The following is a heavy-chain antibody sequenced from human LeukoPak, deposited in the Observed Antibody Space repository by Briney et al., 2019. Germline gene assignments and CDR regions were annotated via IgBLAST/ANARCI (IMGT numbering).Heavy chain of an antibody. CDR2: INTDGSST. V-gene: IGHV3-74*01. D-gene: IGHD5-18*01. J-gene: IGHJ4*02. Sequence: GGSLRLSRAASGFTFSSYWVHWVRHAPGKGLVWVSRINTDGSSTSYADSVKGRFTISRDNAKNTLYLQMNSLRAEDTAVYYCARGEGGSYGYDYYFDYWGQGTLVTVSS. CDR1: GFTFSSYW. CDR3: ARGEGGSYGYDYYFDY.